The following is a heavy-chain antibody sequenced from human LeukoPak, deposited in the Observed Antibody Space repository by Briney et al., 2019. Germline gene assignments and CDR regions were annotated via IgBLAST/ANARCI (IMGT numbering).Heavy chain of an antibody. D-gene: IGHD6-13*01. CDR1: GGTFSSYA. CDR3: ASPSSPRNYYYMDV. CDR2: IIPIFGTA. V-gene: IGHV1-69*13. Sequence: ASVKVSCKASGGTFSSYAISWVRQAPGQGLEWMGGIIPIFGTANYAQKFQGRVTITADESTSTAYMELSSLRSEDTAVYYCASPSSPRNYYYMDVWGKGTTVTVSS. J-gene: IGHJ6*03.